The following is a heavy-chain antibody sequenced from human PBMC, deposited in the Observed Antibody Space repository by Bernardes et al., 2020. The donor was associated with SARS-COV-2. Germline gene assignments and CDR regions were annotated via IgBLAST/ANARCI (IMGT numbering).Heavy chain of an antibody. J-gene: IGHJ4*02. Sequence: GGSLRLSCAASGFTFSSYAMSWVRQAPGKGLEWVSAISGSGGSTYYADSVKGRFTITRDNSKNTLYLQMNSLRAEDTAVYYCAKDGDIVVVVAATSTFDYWGQGTLVTVTS. CDR1: GFTFSSYA. D-gene: IGHD2-15*01. CDR3: AKDGDIVVVVAATSTFDY. CDR2: ISGSGGST. V-gene: IGHV3-23*01.